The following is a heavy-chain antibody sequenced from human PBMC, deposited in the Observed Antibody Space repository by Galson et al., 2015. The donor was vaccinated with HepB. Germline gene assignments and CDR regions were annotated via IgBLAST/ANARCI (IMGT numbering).Heavy chain of an antibody. CDR2: LGYDGHKQ. V-gene: IGHV3-30*02. J-gene: IGHJ6*04. CDR1: GFAFSTYD. D-gene: IGHD3-3*01. CDR3: AKEHYDYRGGGGGLDV. Sequence: SLRLSCAASGFAFSTYDMHWVRQAPGKGLEGVAFLGYDGHKQYYADSVEGRFTTSRDNSKSTLYLQLNSLRPEDAAVYYCAKEHYDYRGGGGGLDVWGRGTTVTVSS.